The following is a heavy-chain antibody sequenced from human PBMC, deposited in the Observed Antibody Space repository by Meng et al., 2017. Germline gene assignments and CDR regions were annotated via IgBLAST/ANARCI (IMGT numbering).Heavy chain of an antibody. J-gene: IGHJ4*02. CDR1: GGTFSSYT. CDR3: ARDLSGSGTFDY. CDR2: IIPILGIA. D-gene: IGHD3-10*01. Sequence: QVQLVPSGEEVKKPGSSVTVSCKASGGTFSSYTISWVRQAPGQGLEWMGRIIPILGIANYAQKFQGRVTITADKSTSTAYMELSSLRSEDTAVYYCARDLSGSGTFDYWGQGTLVTVSS. V-gene: IGHV1-69*08.